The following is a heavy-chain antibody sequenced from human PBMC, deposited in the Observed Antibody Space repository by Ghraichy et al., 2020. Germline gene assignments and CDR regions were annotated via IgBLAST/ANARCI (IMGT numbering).Heavy chain of an antibody. CDR3: VRKSSSPDFDN. J-gene: IGHJ4*02. Sequence: GESLNISCAASGFNFASYWLTWVRQAPGKGLEWLANINQDGTEIYYVDSVRGRFSISRDNAQESLYLQLNSLRVDDTAVYYCVRKSSSPDFDNWGQGTLVTVSS. V-gene: IGHV3-7*05. CDR1: GFNFASYW. CDR2: INQDGTEI. D-gene: IGHD2-2*01.